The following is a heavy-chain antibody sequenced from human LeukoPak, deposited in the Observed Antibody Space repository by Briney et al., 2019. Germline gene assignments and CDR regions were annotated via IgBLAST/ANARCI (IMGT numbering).Heavy chain of an antibody. J-gene: IGHJ4*01. CDR2: ISGDGSVT. D-gene: IGHD6-6*01. Sequence: PGGSLRLSCTASGFTLRNYWMHWVRQVPGKRLVWASRISGDGSVTNYADSVQGRFTISRDNAKNILYLQINSLRSEDTAVYYCARYSSSSGGAAYYLDYWGHGTLVTVSS. CDR3: ARYSSSSGGAAYYLDY. V-gene: IGHV3-74*01. CDR1: GFTLRNYW.